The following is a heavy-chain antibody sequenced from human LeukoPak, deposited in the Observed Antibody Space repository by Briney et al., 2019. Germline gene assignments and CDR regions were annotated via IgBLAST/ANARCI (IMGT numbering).Heavy chain of an antibody. CDR1: GFAFSSYA. CDR3: ARDNHYYMDV. J-gene: IGHJ6*03. Sequence: GGSLRLSCAASGFAFSSYAMHWVRQAPGKGLEWVAVISYDGSNKYYAGSVKGRFTISRDNSKNTLYLQMNSLRAEDTAVYYCARDNHYYMDVWGKGTMVTVSS. D-gene: IGHD1-14*01. CDR2: ISYDGSNK. V-gene: IGHV3-30*04.